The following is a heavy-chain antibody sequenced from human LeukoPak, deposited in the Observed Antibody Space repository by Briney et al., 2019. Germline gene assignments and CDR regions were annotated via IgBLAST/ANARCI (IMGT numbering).Heavy chain of an antibody. Sequence: GGSLRLFCAASGISFSSYGMSWVRQAPGKGLEWVSAISGSGDSRYYADSVKGRFTISRDNSKNTLYLQMNNVRAEDTAVYSCAKDLAAAGTDTFDVWGQGTMATVTS. D-gene: IGHD6-13*01. CDR3: AKDLAAAGTDTFDV. CDR2: ISGSGDSR. V-gene: IGHV3-23*01. J-gene: IGHJ3*01. CDR1: GISFSSYG.